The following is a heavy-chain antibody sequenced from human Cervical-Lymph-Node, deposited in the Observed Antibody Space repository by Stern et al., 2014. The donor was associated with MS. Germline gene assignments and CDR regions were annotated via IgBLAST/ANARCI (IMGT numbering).Heavy chain of an antibody. V-gene: IGHV4-31*03. Sequence: QVQLQESGPGLVKPSQTLSLTCTVSGGSISSGGYYWSWIRQPPGKGLEWIGDLYYSGSTYYNPSLKSRVTISVDTSKNQFSLKLSSVTAADTAVYYCARVSYDFWSGYFPFDYWGQGTLVTVSS. CDR2: LYYSGST. CDR3: ARVSYDFWSGYFPFDY. CDR1: GGSISSGGYY. J-gene: IGHJ4*02. D-gene: IGHD3-3*01.